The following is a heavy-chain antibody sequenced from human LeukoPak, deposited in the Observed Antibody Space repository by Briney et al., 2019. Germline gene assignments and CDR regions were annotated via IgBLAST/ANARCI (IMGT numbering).Heavy chain of an antibody. CDR2: ISSSSSYI. CDR1: GFTFSSYS. D-gene: IGHD2-2*01. Sequence: GGSPRLSCAASGFTFSSYSMNWVRQAPGKGLEWVSSISSSSSYIYYADSVKGRFTISRDNAKNSLYLQMNSLRAEDTAVYYCARDTTSTSLYCSSTSCQLDYWGQGTLVTVSS. V-gene: IGHV3-21*01. J-gene: IGHJ4*02. CDR3: ARDTTSTSLYCSSTSCQLDY.